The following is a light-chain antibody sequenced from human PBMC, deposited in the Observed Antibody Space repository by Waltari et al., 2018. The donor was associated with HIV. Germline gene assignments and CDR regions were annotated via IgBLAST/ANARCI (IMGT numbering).Light chain of an antibody. J-gene: IGLJ2*01. CDR3: QVWDGRGDPVI. CDR1: NIAATKS. Sequence: SYVLTQPPSVSVAPGQTARIPCGGNNIAATKSVHWYRLNPGQAPVVVIYDDSDRPAGIPDRFSGSSAGATATLTISRAEAGDEADYYCQVWDGRGDPVIFGGGTKLAVV. V-gene: IGLV3-21*02. CDR2: DDS.